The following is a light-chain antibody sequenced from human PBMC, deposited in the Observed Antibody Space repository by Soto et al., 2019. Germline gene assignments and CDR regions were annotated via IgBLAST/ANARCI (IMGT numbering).Light chain of an antibody. CDR2: EVN. CDR3: CSYTSSGAHV. V-gene: IGLV2-14*01. CDR1: SSDVGGYDY. Sequence: QSALTQPASVSGSPGQSITISCTGTSSDVGGYDYVSWHQQHPGKAPKLMIYEVNTRPSGVSNRFSGSKSGNTASLTISGLQAEDEADYYCCSYTSSGAHVFGGWTKLTVL. J-gene: IGLJ2*01.